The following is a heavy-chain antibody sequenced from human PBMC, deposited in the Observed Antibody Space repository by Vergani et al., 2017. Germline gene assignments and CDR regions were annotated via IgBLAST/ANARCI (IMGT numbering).Heavy chain of an antibody. Sequence: QVQLQESGPGLVKPSETLSLTCTVSGGSISSYYWSWIRQPPGKGLEWIGYIYYSGSTNYNPSLQSRVTISVDTSKNQFSLKLSSVTAADTAVYYCARDSHSSDGEAFDIWGQGTMVTVSS. V-gene: IGHV4-59*01. CDR2: IYYSGST. CDR3: ARDSHSSDGEAFDI. CDR1: GGSISSYY. J-gene: IGHJ3*02. D-gene: IGHD6-25*01.